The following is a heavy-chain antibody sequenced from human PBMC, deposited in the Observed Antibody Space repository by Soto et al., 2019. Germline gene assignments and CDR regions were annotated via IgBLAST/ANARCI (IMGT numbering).Heavy chain of an antibody. V-gene: IGHV4-30-2*03. CDR3: ARRGMQQLALYYYYYGMDV. Sequence: PLETLSLTCGVSGGSIRGGCYSWSWIRQPPGKGLEWIGYIYHSGSTYYNPSLKSRVTISVDTSKNQFSLKLSSVTAADTAVYYCARRGMQQLALYYYYYGMDVWGQGTTVTVSS. D-gene: IGHD6-13*01. CDR1: GGSIRGGCYS. J-gene: IGHJ6*02. CDR2: IYHSGST.